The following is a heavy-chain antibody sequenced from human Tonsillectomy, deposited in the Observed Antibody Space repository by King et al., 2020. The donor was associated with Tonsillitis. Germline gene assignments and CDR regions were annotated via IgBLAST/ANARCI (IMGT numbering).Heavy chain of an antibody. D-gene: IGHD4-23*01. CDR3: AKGPWEVRWYYFDY. Sequence: QVQLVESGGGVVQPGRSLRPSCAASGFTFSSYGMHWVRQAPGKGLEWVAVISIDGSNKNYADSVKGRFTISRDNSKNTLYLQMNSLRAEDTAVYYCAKGPWEVRWYYFDYWGQGTLVTVSS. V-gene: IGHV3-30*18. J-gene: IGHJ4*02. CDR1: GFTFSSYG. CDR2: ISIDGSNK.